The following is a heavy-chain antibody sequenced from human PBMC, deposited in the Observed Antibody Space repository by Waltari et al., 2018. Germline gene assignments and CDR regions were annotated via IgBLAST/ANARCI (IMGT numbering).Heavy chain of an antibody. CDR3: ARGGSGSYHFAYYFDY. J-gene: IGHJ4*02. Sequence: QVQLQESGPGLVKPSETLSLTCTVSGGSISSYYWSWIRPPPGKGLEWIGYIYYSGSTTYNPSLKSRVTISVDTSKNQFSLKLSSVTAADTAVYYCARGGSGSYHFAYYFDYWGQGTLVTVSS. D-gene: IGHD3-10*01. V-gene: IGHV4-59*01. CDR2: IYYSGST. CDR1: GGSISSYY.